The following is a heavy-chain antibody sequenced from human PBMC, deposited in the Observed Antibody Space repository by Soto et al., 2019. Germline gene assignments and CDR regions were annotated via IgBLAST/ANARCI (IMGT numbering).Heavy chain of an antibody. D-gene: IGHD5-18*01. CDR2: IYSGGST. CDR3: ARDPGYSYYYSYGMAV. Sequence: PGGSLRLSCAASGFTVSSNYMSWVRQAPGKGLEWVSVIYSGGSTYYADSVKGRFTISRDNSKNTLYLQMNSLRAEDTAVYYCARDPGYSYYYSYGMAVWGQGTTGTVSS. V-gene: IGHV3-53*01. J-gene: IGHJ6*02. CDR1: GFTVSSNY.